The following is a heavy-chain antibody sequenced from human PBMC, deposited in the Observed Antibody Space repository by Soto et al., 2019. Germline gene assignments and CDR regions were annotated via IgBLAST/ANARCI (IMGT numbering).Heavy chain of an antibody. CDR3: ARDAMTTEFDY. J-gene: IGHJ4*02. Sequence: ASVKVSCKASGHTFTRYAMHWVRQAPGQRLEWMGWINAGDGNTKYSRKFQGRVTITRDTSASTAYMELSSLRSEDTAVYYCARDAMTTEFDYWGQGTLVTVSS. V-gene: IGHV1-3*01. CDR1: GHTFTRYA. CDR2: INAGDGNT. D-gene: IGHD4-4*01.